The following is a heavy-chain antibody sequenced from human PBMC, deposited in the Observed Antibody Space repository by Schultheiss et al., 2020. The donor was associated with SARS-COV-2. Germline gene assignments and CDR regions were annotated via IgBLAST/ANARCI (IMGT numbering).Heavy chain of an antibody. CDR3: ARDVAGTDY. Sequence: GESLKISCAASGFTFSTYAMHWVRQAPGKGLEWVAVISYDGSNKYYADSVKGRFTISRDNARNSLYLQMNSLRDEDTAVYYCARDVAGTDYWGQGTLVTVSS. CDR1: GFTFSTYA. D-gene: IGHD6-13*01. V-gene: IGHV3-30-3*01. CDR2: ISYDGSNK. J-gene: IGHJ4*02.